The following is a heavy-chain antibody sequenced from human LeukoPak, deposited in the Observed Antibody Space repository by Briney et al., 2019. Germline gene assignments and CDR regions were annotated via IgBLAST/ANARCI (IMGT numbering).Heavy chain of an antibody. V-gene: IGHV5-51*01. CDR3: ARRAPNPVRRHYYYHMEV. J-gene: IGHJ6*03. D-gene: IGHD6-6*01. CDR1: GYDFDRYW. Sequence: GESLKISCQGSGYDFDRYWIGWVRQMPGTGPEWMGMIYPRDSDTRYSPSFQGQVTISADTSTDTAHLQWARLKASDTGIYFCARRAPNPVRRHYYYHMEVWGRGTKVIVCS. CDR2: IYPRDSDT.